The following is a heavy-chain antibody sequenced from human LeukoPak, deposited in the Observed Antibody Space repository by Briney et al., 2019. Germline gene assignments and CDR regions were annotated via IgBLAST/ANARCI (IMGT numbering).Heavy chain of an antibody. J-gene: IGHJ4*02. V-gene: IGHV4-59*08. Sequence: KPSETLSLTCTVSGGSISGYYWSWIRLPPGKGLEWIGYIYYSGSSNYSPSLKSRVTISVDTSKNQFSLKLTSVTAADTAVYYCARWNPVTTSIDYWGQGILVAVSS. CDR2: IYYSGSS. D-gene: IGHD4-17*01. CDR3: ARWNPVTTSIDY. CDR1: GGSISGYY.